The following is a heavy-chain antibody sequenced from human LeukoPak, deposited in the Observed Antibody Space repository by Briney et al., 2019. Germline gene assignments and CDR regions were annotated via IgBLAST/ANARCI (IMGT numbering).Heavy chain of an antibody. CDR3: ARDPNGDYIGAFDM. CDR2: IRGGGGST. V-gene: IGHV3-23*01. D-gene: IGHD4-17*01. J-gene: IGHJ3*02. Sequence: GGSLRLSCTASGLTFSAYAMMWVRQAPGKGPEWVSAIRGGGGSTFYADSVKGRFTISRDNSKYTLFLQMNSLRAEDTAVYYCARDPNGDYIGAFDMWGRGTMVTVSS. CDR1: GLTFSAYA.